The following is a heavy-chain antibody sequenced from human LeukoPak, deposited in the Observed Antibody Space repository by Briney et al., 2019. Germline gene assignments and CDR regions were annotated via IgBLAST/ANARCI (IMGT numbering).Heavy chain of an antibody. CDR3: ARENDMGYCSGGRCYKGYNAMDV. D-gene: IGHD2-15*01. J-gene: IGHJ6*02. Sequence: GGSLRLSCAASGFTFSSYGMHWVRQAPGKGLEWVAVIWYDGSNKYYADSVKGRFTISRDNSKNTLYLQINSLRAEDTAVYYCARENDMGYCSGGRCYKGYNAMDVWGQGTTVTVSS. CDR2: IWYDGSNK. V-gene: IGHV3-33*01. CDR1: GFTFSSYG.